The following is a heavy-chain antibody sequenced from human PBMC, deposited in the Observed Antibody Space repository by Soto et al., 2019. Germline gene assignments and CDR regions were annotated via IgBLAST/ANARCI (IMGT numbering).Heavy chain of an antibody. D-gene: IGHD2-8*02. CDR1: GGSVSSGSYY. V-gene: IGHV4-61*01. Sequence: SETLSLTCTVSGGSVSSGSYYWSWIRQPPGKGLEWIGYIYYSGSTNYNPSLKSRVTISVDTSKNQFSLKLTSVTAADTAVYYCASDKITGLFDYWGQGTLVTVSS. CDR3: ASDKITGLFDY. J-gene: IGHJ4*02. CDR2: IYYSGST.